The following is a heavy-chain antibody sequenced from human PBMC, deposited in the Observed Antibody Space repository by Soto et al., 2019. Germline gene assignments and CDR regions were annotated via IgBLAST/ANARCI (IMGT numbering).Heavy chain of an antibody. Sequence: ASVKVSCKASGYTFTGYYMHWVRQAPGQGLEWMGWINPNSGGTNYAQKFQGWVTMTRDTSISTAYMELSRLRSDDTAVYYCARALFLGYCSGGSCYGGWEPYWFDPWGQGTLVTVPQ. J-gene: IGHJ5*02. V-gene: IGHV1-2*04. CDR3: ARALFLGYCSGGSCYGGWEPYWFDP. CDR2: INPNSGGT. D-gene: IGHD2-15*01. CDR1: GYTFTGYY.